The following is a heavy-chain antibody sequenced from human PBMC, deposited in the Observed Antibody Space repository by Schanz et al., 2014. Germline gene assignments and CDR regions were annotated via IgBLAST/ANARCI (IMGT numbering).Heavy chain of an antibody. CDR2: ISGSGGST. D-gene: IGHD4-17*01. CDR1: GFTFSTYA. Sequence: EVQLLDSGGGLVQPGGSLRLSCAASGFTFSTYAMSWVRQAPGKGLEWVSGISGSGGSTYYADSVKGRFTVSRDNARNSLYLHMNTLRAEDTAVYYCARDGDRFYRNYYMDDWGKGTTVTVSS. V-gene: IGHV3-23*01. CDR3: ARDGDRFYRNYYMDD. J-gene: IGHJ6*03.